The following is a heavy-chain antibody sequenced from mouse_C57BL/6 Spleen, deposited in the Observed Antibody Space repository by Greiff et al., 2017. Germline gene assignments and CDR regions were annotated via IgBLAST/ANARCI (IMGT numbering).Heavy chain of an antibody. CDR2: VNPGSGGT. J-gene: IGHJ2*01. V-gene: IGHV1-54*01. D-gene: IGHD1-1*01. Sequence: QVQLQQSGAELVRPGTSVKVSCKASGYAFTNYLIEWVKQRPGQGLEWIGVVNPGSGGTNYNEKFKGKETLTADKSSSTAYMQISSLTSEDSAVYFCARGDYYGSSPYYFDDWGQGTTLTVSS. CDR3: ARGDYYGSSPYYFDD. CDR1: GYAFTNYL.